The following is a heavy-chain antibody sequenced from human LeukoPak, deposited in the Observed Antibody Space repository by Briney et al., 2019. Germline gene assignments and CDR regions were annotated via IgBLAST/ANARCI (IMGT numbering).Heavy chain of an antibody. Sequence: SETLSLTCAVYGGSFSGYYWSWIRQPPGKGLEWIGEINHSGSTNYNPSLKSRVTISVDTSKNQFSLKLSSVTAADTAVYYCAPFTTIFGVVAYFDYWGQGTLVTVSS. CDR3: APFTTIFGVVAYFDY. CDR1: GGSFSGYY. V-gene: IGHV4-34*01. J-gene: IGHJ4*02. CDR2: INHSGST. D-gene: IGHD3-3*01.